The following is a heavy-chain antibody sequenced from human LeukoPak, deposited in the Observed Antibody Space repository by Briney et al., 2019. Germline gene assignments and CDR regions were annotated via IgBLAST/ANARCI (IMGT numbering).Heavy chain of an antibody. CDR2: IYHSGST. D-gene: IGHD4-17*01. V-gene: IGHV4-38-2*01. CDR3: ARVSYGDYDLAFDI. J-gene: IGHJ3*02. Sequence: SETLSLTCAVSGYSISSGYYWGWIRQPPGKGLEWIGGIYHSGSTYYNPSLKSRVTISVDTSKNQFSLKLSSVTAADTAVYYCARVSYGDYDLAFDIWGQGTMVTVSS. CDR1: GYSISSGYY.